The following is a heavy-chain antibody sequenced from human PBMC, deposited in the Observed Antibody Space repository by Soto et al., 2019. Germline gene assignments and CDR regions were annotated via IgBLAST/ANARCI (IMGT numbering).Heavy chain of an antibody. CDR1: GYTFTGNY. CDR3: VRGGGVDVVTPTRIVFDY. J-gene: IGHJ4*02. D-gene: IGHD2-21*02. V-gene: IGHV1-2*02. Sequence: QVQLVQSGAEGKKPGASVKVSCKVSGYTFTGNYMHWMRQAPGQGPEWMGWINPRNGDTDYAQKFQGRVTITRDTSISTAYMDLSRLTSDDTAIYFCVRGGGVDVVTPTRIVFDYWGQGTLLTVSS. CDR2: INPRNGDT.